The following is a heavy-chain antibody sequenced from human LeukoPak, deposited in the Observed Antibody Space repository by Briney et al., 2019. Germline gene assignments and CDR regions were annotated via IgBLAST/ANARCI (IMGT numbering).Heavy chain of an antibody. CDR1: GFTFSGHD. V-gene: IGHV3-7*03. Sequence: GGSLRLSCVASGFTFSGHDMNWVRQAPGKGLEWVATINQDGSQKNYLGSVNGRFTISRGNAKNSLYLQMNSLRAEDTAMYYCARWAYWGQGTLVSVSS. J-gene: IGHJ4*02. CDR3: ARWAY. CDR2: INQDGSQK.